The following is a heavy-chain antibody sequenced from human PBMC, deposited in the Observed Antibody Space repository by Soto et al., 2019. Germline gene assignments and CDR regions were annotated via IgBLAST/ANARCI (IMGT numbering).Heavy chain of an antibody. D-gene: IGHD1-26*01. CDR3: ARVPIVGANMVYFDS. V-gene: IGHV4-30-2*02. Sequence: SETLSLTCAVSGGSISSGGYSWSWIRQPPGKGLEWIGYIYHSGSTYYNPSLKSRVTISVDTSKNQFSLKLSSVTAADTAVYYCARVPIVGANMVYFDSWGQGTLVTVSS. CDR1: GGSISSGGYS. CDR2: IYHSGST. J-gene: IGHJ4*02.